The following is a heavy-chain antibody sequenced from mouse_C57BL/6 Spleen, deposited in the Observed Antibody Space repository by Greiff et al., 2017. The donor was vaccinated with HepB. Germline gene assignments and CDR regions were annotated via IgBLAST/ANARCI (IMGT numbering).Heavy chain of an antibody. Sequence: VKLQESGPELVKPGASVKISCKASGYAFSSSWMNWVKQRPGKGLEWIGRIYPGDGDTNYNGKFKGKATLTADKSSSTAYMQLSSLTSEDSAVYFCAKDMVPFAYWGQGTLVTVSA. CDR2: IYPGDGDT. CDR1: GYAFSSSW. V-gene: IGHV1-82*01. D-gene: IGHD1-1*02. CDR3: AKDMVPFAY. J-gene: IGHJ3*01.